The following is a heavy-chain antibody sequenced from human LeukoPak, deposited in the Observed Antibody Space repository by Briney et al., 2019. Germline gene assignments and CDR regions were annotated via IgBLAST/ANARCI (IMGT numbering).Heavy chain of an antibody. D-gene: IGHD3-3*01. CDR3: ARGQGRYYDFWSGYYTAYYFDY. CDR1: GGSISSGGYY. V-gene: IGHV4-31*03. J-gene: IGHJ4*02. CDR2: IYDSGST. Sequence: PSQTLSLTCTVSGGSISSGGYYWSWIRQHPGKGLEWIGYIYDSGSTYYNPSLKSRVTISVDTSKNQFSLKLSSVTAADTAVYYCARGQGRYYDFWSGYYTAYYFDYWGQGTLVTVSS.